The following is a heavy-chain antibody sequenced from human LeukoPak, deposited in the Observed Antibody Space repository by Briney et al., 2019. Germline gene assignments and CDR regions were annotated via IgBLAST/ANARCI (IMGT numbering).Heavy chain of an antibody. CDR3: ARWERAESSSLVWEY. J-gene: IGHJ4*02. V-gene: IGHV4-59*08. Sequence: PSETLSLTCTVSGGSISSYYWCWIRQPPGMGPERIGYIYYSGSTNYNPSLKSRVTISVDTAKNQFSLKLSSVTAADTAVYYCARWERAESSSLVWEYWGQGTLVTVSS. D-gene: IGHD6-13*01. CDR2: IYYSGST. CDR1: GGSISSYY.